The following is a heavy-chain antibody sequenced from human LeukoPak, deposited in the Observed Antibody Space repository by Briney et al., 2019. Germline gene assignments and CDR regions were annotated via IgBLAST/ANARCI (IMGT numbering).Heavy chain of an antibody. Sequence: GGSLRLSYAASGFTLSNYAMSWVRQAPGQGLEWVSAISGRGDRTYYADSAKGRFTISRDNSKNTLYLQMNSLRAEDTAVYYCAKGRSGSYSVSAFDIWGQGTMVTVSS. CDR1: GFTLSNYA. CDR2: ISGRGDRT. J-gene: IGHJ3*02. V-gene: IGHV3-23*01. D-gene: IGHD1-26*01. CDR3: AKGRSGSYSVSAFDI.